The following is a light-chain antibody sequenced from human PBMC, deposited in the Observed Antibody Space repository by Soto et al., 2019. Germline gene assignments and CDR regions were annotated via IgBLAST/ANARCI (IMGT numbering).Light chain of an antibody. CDR1: QSINTW. Sequence: DIQMTQSPSTLSASVGDRVTITCRASQSINTWLAWYPQKPGKAPKLLIYGASSLDSGVPSRFSGSGSGTEFTLTISSLQPDDFSTYYCQQYNSYSQTFGQGTKVEIK. J-gene: IGKJ1*01. CDR2: GAS. V-gene: IGKV1-5*01. CDR3: QQYNSYSQT.